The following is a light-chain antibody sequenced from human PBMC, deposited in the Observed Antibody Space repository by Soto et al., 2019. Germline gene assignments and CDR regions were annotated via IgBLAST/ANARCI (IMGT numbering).Light chain of an antibody. J-gene: IGKJ1*01. CDR1: QSVSSN. CDR2: GAS. Sequence: EIVMTQSPATLSVSPGERATLSCRASQSVSSNLAWYQQKPGQAPRLLIYGASTRATGIPARFSGSGSGTDFTRTISSMKSEQFAVYYCHQYKNYPHKGPWTFGQGTKVEIK. CDR3: HQYKNYPHKGPWT. V-gene: IGKV3-15*01.